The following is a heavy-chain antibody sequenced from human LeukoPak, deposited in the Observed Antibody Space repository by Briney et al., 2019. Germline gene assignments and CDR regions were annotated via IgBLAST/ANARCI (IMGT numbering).Heavy chain of an antibody. CDR2: TIGSGGST. CDR3: AKDQQSSSWYRRSKHPAYYFDY. D-gene: IGHD6-13*01. Sequence: GGSLRLSCAASGFTFSSYAMSWVRQAPGKGLEWVSATIGSGGSTYYADSVKGRFTISRDNSKNTLYLQMNSLRAEDTAVYYCAKDQQSSSWYRRSKHPAYYFDYWGQGTLVTVSS. CDR1: GFTFSSYA. V-gene: IGHV3-23*01. J-gene: IGHJ4*02.